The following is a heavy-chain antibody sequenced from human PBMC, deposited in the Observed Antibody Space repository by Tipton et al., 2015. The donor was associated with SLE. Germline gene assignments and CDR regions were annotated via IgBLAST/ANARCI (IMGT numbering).Heavy chain of an antibody. CDR2: IYYSGST. CDR1: GGSISSSSYY. D-gene: IGHD4-17*01. J-gene: IGHJ4*02. Sequence: TLSLTCSVSGGSISSSSYYWGWIRQPPGKEPEWIGSIYYSGSTYYTPSLESRVTISRDTPKNRFSLELTSGTAADTAVYYCACAPEYGDPNYYFDYWGQGTLVTISP. V-gene: IGHV4-39*01. CDR3: ACAPEYGDPNYYFDY.